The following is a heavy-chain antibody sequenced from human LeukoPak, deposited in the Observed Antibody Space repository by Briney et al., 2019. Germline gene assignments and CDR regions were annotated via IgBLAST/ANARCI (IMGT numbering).Heavy chain of an antibody. D-gene: IGHD3-3*01. CDR2: IYYSGST. CDR3: ARGRLLFEYDF. Sequence: RPSETLSLTCAVSGGSISSRGYYWAWIRQPPGKGLEWIGTIYYSGSTYYNPSVRTRVTISVDTSKNQFSLKLSSVTAADTAVYYCARGRLLFEYDFWGQGTQVTVSS. J-gene: IGHJ4*02. V-gene: IGHV4-39*01. CDR1: GGSISSRGYY.